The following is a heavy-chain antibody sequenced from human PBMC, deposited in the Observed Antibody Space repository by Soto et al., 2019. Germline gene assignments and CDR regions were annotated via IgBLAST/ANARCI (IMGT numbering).Heavy chain of an antibody. Sequence: QLQLPESGPGLVKPSETLSLPCSVSGASVSSDTYLWGWIRQAPGKGLEWIGSASYTGATYRPPSLTSRVTFSVDTSKNQSSLNLSALTAADTAVYYCARRVHDGGRFYYVGYCGQGILVTVSS. CDR3: ARRVHDGGRFYYVGY. CDR1: GASVSSDTYL. V-gene: IGHV4-39*01. CDR2: ASYTGAT. J-gene: IGHJ4*02. D-gene: IGHD3-22*01.